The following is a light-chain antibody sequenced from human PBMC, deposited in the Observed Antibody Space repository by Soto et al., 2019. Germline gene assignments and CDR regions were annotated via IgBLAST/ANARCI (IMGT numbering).Light chain of an antibody. J-gene: IGKJ1*01. CDR2: GAS. V-gene: IGKV3-20*01. CDR3: QQYGSSTGT. Sequence: EIVLTQSPGTLSLSPGERATLSCRASQSVSSSYLGWYQQKPGQAPRLLIYGASRRATGIPDRFSGSGSGTDFTLTIRRMETADFALYYCQQYGSSTGTFGQGTKVDIK. CDR1: QSVSSSY.